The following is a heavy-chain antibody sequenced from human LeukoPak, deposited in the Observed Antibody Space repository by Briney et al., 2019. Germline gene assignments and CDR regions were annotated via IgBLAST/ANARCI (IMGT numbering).Heavy chain of an antibody. CDR2: ISSSSSYT. D-gene: IGHD3-10*01. V-gene: IGHV3-11*03. Sequence: GGSLRLSCAASGFTFSDYYMSWIRQAPGKGLEWVSCISSSSSYTNYADSVKGRFTISRDNAKNSLYLQMNSLRAEDTAVYYCARMMVRGPFDYWGQGTLVTVSS. CDR3: ARMMVRGPFDY. J-gene: IGHJ4*02. CDR1: GFTFSDYY.